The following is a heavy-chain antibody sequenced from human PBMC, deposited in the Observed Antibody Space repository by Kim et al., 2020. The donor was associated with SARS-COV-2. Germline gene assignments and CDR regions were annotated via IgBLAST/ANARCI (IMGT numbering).Heavy chain of an antibody. V-gene: IGHV3-13*04. CDR3: ARARYYYGSGSYSYYYGMDV. J-gene: IGHJ6*02. Sequence: GGSLRLSCAASGFTFSSYDMHWVRQATGKGLEWVSAIGTAGDTYYPGSVKGRFTISRENAKNSLYLQMNSLRAGDTAVYYCARARYYYGSGSYSYYYGMDVWGQGTTVTVSS. CDR1: GFTFSSYD. D-gene: IGHD3-10*01. CDR2: IGTAGDT.